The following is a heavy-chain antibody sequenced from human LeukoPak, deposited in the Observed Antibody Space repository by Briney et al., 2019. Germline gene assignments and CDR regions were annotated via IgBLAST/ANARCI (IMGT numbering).Heavy chain of an antibody. CDR2: ITSSGRYI. J-gene: IGHJ4*02. CDR1: GFAFNEYS. D-gene: IGHD3-10*02. CDR3: TRDLFD. V-gene: IGHV3-21*01. Sequence: GGSLRLSCTASGFAFNEYSLNWVRQAPGKGLEWISTITSSGRYIYYRDSVKGRFTISRDNANNSVYLQMNNLRAEDTAIYYCTRDLFDWGQGALVTVSS.